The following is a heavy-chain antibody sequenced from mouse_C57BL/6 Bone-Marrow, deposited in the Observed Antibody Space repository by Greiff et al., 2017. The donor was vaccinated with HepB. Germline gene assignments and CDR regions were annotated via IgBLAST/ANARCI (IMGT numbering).Heavy chain of an antibody. V-gene: IGHV1-53*01. CDR3: ARTAESSRRDLDY. CDR1: GYTFTSYW. J-gene: IGHJ2*01. Sequence: QVQLQQPGTELVKPGASVKLSCKASGYTFTSYWMHWVKQRPGQGLEWIGKINPSNGGTNYNEKFKSKATLTVDKSSSTAYMQLSSLTSEDSAVYYCARTAESSRRDLDYWGQGTTVTVSS. D-gene: IGHD3-2*01. CDR2: INPSNGGT.